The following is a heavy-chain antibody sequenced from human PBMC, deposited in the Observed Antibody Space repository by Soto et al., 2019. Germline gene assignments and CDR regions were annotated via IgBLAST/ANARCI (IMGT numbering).Heavy chain of an antibody. CDR1: GFTFSSYA. CDR3: AKAAPMRAAQKLGFDY. Sequence: GGSLRLSCAASGFTFSSYAMSWVRQAPGKGLERVSAISGSGGSTYYADSVKGRFTISRDNSKNTLYLQMNSLRAEDTAVYYCAKAAPMRAAQKLGFDYWGQGTLVTVSS. J-gene: IGHJ4*02. CDR2: ISGSGGST. D-gene: IGHD2-2*01. V-gene: IGHV3-23*01.